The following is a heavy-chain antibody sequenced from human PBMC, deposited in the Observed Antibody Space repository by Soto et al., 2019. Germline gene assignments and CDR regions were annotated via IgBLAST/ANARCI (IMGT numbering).Heavy chain of an antibody. CDR3: AKDLGYCGITSCYLDY. CDR1: GFTFSSYA. J-gene: IGHJ4*02. Sequence: GESLKISCVASGFTFSSYAMSWVRQAPGKGLEWVSAISSSVGSTYYADSVKGRFTISRDNSKDTLYLQMNSLRAEDTAVYYCAKDLGYCGITSCYLDYWGQGTLVTVSS. CDR2: ISSSVGST. V-gene: IGHV3-23*01. D-gene: IGHD2-2*01.